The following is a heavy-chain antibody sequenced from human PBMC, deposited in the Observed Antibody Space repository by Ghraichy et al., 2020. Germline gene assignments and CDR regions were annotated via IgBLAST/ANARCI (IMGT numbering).Heavy chain of an antibody. CDR2: IKSEAYGGTT. J-gene: IGHJ4*02. CDR1: GFSVNNAW. V-gene: IGHV3-15*01. Sequence: GGSLRLSCAASGFSVNNAWVSWVRQAPGRGLEWIGRIKSEAYGGTTDFGAPVKDRFIISRDDSQNTVYLQMNSLRTEYTAVYFCATGQAIAFYGRVPDCWGPGTLVIVSS. D-gene: IGHD3-16*01. CDR3: ATGQAIAFYGRVPDC.